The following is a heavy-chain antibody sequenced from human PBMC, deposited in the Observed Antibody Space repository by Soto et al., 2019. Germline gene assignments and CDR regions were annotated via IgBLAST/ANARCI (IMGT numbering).Heavy chain of an antibody. V-gene: IGHV3-15*01. Sequence: GGSLRLSCAASEFTFANAWISWVRQAPGKGLEWVGRIKSKADGGTTDYAAPVKGRFTISRDESQNTLYLQMNSLRAEDTAVYYCARLDYDCWSGYSGAFDIWGQGTMVTVSS. J-gene: IGHJ3*02. CDR2: IKSKADGGTT. D-gene: IGHD3-3*01. CDR3: ARLDYDCWSGYSGAFDI. CDR1: EFTFANAW.